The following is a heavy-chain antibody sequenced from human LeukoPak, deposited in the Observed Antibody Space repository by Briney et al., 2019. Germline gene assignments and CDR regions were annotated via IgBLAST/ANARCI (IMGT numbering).Heavy chain of an antibody. D-gene: IGHD3-10*01. V-gene: IGHV4-61*02. CDR2: IYTSQST. Sequence: SQTLSLTCTVSGGSISSGRYYWSWTRQPAGKGLEGIGRIYTSQSTNYNPSLKSRVAISVDTSKNQFSLTLSSVTAADTAVYYCARGPHTMVDIDYWGQGTLVTVSS. CDR1: GGSISSGRYY. J-gene: IGHJ4*02. CDR3: ARGPHTMVDIDY.